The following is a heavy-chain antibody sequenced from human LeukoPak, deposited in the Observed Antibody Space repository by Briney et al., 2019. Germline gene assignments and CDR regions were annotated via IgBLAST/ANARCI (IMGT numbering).Heavy chain of an antibody. J-gene: IGHJ5*02. D-gene: IGHD2-21*02. V-gene: IGHV4-34*01. CDR2: INHSGST. CDR1: GGSFSGYY. CDR3: ARCGGDCFNLWRSGWFDP. Sequence: PSETLSLTCAVYGGSFSGYYWSWIRQPPGKGLEWIGEINHSGSTNYNPSLKSRVTISVDTSKNQFSLKLSSVTAADTAVYYCARCGGDCFNLWRSGWFDPWGQGTLVTVSS.